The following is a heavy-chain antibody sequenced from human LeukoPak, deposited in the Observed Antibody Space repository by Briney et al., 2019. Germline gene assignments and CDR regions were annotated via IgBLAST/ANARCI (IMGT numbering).Heavy chain of an antibody. CDR3: ASDYCGGDCYPPYYFDY. CDR1: GGTFSSYA. CDR2: IIPIFGTA. J-gene: IGHJ4*02. Sequence: SVKVSCEASGGTFSSYAISWVRQAPGQGLEWMGRIIPIFGTANYAQKFQGRVTITTDESTSTAYMELSSLRSEDTAVYYCASDYCGGDCYPPYYFDYWGQGTLVTVSS. V-gene: IGHV1-69*05. D-gene: IGHD2-21*02.